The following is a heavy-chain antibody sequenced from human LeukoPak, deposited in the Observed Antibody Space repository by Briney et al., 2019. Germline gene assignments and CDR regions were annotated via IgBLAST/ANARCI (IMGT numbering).Heavy chain of an antibody. CDR1: GFTFSSYW. V-gene: IGHV3-7*03. CDR3: ARGGGLDV. D-gene: IGHD3-16*01. J-gene: IGHJ6*02. CDR2: INHNGNVN. Sequence: GGSLRLSCAASGFTFSSYWMNWARQAPGKGLEWVASINHNGNVNYYVDAVKGRFTISRDNAKNSLYLQMGNLRAEDTAVYFCARGGGLDVWGQGATVTVSS.